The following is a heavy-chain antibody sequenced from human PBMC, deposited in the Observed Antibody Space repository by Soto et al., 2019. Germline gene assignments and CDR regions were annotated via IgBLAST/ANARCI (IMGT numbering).Heavy chain of an antibody. CDR2: ISDDGSNK. CDR3: TKRRNVLRFLEWSSGMEV. Sequence: PGGSLRLSCVASGFTFSNYGMHWVRQAPGKGLEWVAFISDDGSNKYYADSMRGRFTMSRDNSKRTLYLQMSSLRVEDTAVYYFTKRRNVLRFLEWSSGMEVWGQGTTVTVPS. V-gene: IGHV3-30*18. CDR1: GFTFSNYG. J-gene: IGHJ6*02. D-gene: IGHD3-3*01.